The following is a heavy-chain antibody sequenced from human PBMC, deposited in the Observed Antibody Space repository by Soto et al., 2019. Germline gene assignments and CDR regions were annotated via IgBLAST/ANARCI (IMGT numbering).Heavy chain of an antibody. CDR3: AREKWGSGSRWLDP. V-gene: IGHV1-18*01. Sequence: ASVKVSCKASGYTFTNYGVSWVRQAPGQGLEWMGWIGGYKGNTNYAQKLQGRVTLTTGTSASTAYMELSSLTSEDTAVYYCAREKWGSGSRWLDPWGQGTLVTVSS. CDR2: IGGYKGNT. D-gene: IGHD6-19*01. J-gene: IGHJ5*02. CDR1: GYTFTNYG.